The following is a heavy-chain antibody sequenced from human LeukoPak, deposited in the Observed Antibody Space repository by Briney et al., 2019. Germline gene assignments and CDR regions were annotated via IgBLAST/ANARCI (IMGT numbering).Heavy chain of an antibody. Sequence: PSETLSLTCTVSGGSISDSYCTWFRQPPGKGLEWLGYIYNTGTTHYNPSLKSRVTMSVDTSKNKKNQFSLNLRSGTAADTAVYYCARGQERPPTPRGQGTLVTVST. CDR1: GGSISDSY. J-gene: IGHJ4*02. V-gene: IGHV4-59*13. CDR3: ARGQERPPTP. CDR2: IYNTGTT. D-gene: IGHD5-24*01.